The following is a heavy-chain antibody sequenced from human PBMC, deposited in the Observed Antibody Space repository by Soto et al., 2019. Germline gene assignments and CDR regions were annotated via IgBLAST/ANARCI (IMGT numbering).Heavy chain of an antibody. CDR3: ARAFGVAILHFHC. D-gene: IGHD3-3*01. Sequence: SEKVSCSPSGPNFTSYQFHWMRQAPGQGPEWMGISNPSGGSTNYAQKFQGRFTMTRDTSTSTVYIELSSLRSEDTAVYSWARAFGVAILHFHCWSQGTLVTVSS. CDR2: SNPSGGST. CDR1: GPNFTSYQ. J-gene: IGHJ4*02. V-gene: IGHV1-46*01.